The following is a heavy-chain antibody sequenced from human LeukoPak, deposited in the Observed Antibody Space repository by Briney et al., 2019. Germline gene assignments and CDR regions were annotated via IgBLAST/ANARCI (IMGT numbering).Heavy chain of an antibody. V-gene: IGHV3-43*01. J-gene: IGHJ4*02. Sequence: GGSLRLSCAASGFTFADYTMHWVRQAPGKGLEWVSLISWDAGRTYYADSVKGRFTISGDNSKNSLYLQMNSLRTEDTALYYCAKADTALDPFDHWGQGTLVTASS. D-gene: IGHD5-18*01. CDR2: ISWDAGRT. CDR1: GFTFADYT. CDR3: AKADTALDPFDH.